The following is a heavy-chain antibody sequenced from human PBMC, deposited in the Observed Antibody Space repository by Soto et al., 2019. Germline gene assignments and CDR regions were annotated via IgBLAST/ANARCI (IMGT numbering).Heavy chain of an antibody. J-gene: IGHJ4*02. CDR3: ARLRTYGCYYFDY. V-gene: IGHV4-34*01. Sequence: PSETLSLTCAVYGGSFSGYYWSWIRQPPGKGLEWIGEINRNGSTNYNPSLKSRVTISVDTSKNQFSLKLSSVTAADTAVYYCARLRTYGCYYFDYWGQGTLVTVSS. CDR1: GGSFSGYY. D-gene: IGHD3-10*01. CDR2: INRNGST.